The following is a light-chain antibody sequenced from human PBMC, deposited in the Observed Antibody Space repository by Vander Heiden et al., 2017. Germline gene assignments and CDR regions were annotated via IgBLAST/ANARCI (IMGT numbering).Light chain of an antibody. CDR1: QSISSY. J-gene: IGKJ4*01. CDR3: QQSYSNPVT. Sequence: IQLTHSPSSLSASVGDRVTITCRASQSISSYLDWYQQKPGKAPKLLIYAASSLQSGVPSRFSGSGSGTDFTLTISSLQPEDFATYYCQQSYSNPVTFGGGTKVEIK. CDR2: AAS. V-gene: IGKV1-39*01.